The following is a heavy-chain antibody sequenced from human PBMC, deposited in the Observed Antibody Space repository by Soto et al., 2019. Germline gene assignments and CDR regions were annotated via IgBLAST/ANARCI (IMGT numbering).Heavy chain of an antibody. CDR3: ARGGDESGAYYYYGMDV. CDR2: IIPIFGTA. Sequence: QVQLAQSGAEVKKPGSSVKVSCKASGGTFSNYTITWVRQAPGQGLEWMGGIIPIFGTANYAQNFQGRVTITADESTSTAYMELSSLRSEDTAVYYCARGGDESGAYYYYGMDVWGQGTTVTVSS. D-gene: IGHD3-3*01. V-gene: IGHV1-69*12. J-gene: IGHJ6*02. CDR1: GGTFSNYT.